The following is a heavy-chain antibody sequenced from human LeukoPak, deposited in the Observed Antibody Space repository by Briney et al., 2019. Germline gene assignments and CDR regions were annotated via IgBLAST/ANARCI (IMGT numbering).Heavy chain of an antibody. CDR3: ARDHYGSGSYHY. CDR2: IYYSGST. J-gene: IGHJ4*02. Sequence: PSETLSLTCTVSGGSISSSNYYWGWIRQPPGKGLEWIGSIYYSGSTYYSPSLKSRVTISVDTSKNQFSLKLSSVTAADTAVYYCARDHYGSGSYHYWGQGTLVTVSS. V-gene: IGHV4-39*07. CDR1: GGSISSSNYY. D-gene: IGHD3-10*01.